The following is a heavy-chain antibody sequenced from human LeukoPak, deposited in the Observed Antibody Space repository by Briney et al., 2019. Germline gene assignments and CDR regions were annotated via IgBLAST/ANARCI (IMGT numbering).Heavy chain of an antibody. V-gene: IGHV7-4-1*02. Sequence: GASVKVSCKASGYTFTRYAINWVRQAPGQGLEWMGWIHTKTGNPAYAQGFTGRFVFSLDTSVSTAYLQITSLKAEDTAVYYCATDGGVAQFDNWGQGTLVIVSS. CDR3: ATDGGVAQFDN. CDR2: IHTKTGNP. D-gene: IGHD3-16*01. J-gene: IGHJ4*02. CDR1: GYTFTRYA.